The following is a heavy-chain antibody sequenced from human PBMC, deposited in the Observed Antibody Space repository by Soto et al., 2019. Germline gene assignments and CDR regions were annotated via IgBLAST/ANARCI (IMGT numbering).Heavy chain of an antibody. CDR1: GFTVSSYG. Sequence: QVQLVESGGGVVQPGRSLRLSCAASGFTVSSYGMHRVRQAPGKGLEWVAVISYDGSNKYYADSVKGRFTISRDNSKNTLYLQMNSLRAEDTAVYYCAKWTRGAFDIWGQGTMVTVSS. CDR2: ISYDGSNK. CDR3: AKWTRGAFDI. J-gene: IGHJ3*02. V-gene: IGHV3-30*18.